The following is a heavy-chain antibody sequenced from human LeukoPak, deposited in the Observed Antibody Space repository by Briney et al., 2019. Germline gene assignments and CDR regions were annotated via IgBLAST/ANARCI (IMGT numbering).Heavy chain of an antibody. V-gene: IGHV4-39*07. D-gene: IGHD5-18*01. Sequence: SETLSLTCTVSGGSISSSSYYWGWIRQPPGKGLEWIGSIYYSGSTYYNPSLKSRVTISVDTSKNQFSLKLSSVTAADTAVYYCASSGYSYENAFDIWGQGTMVTVSS. CDR2: IYYSGST. CDR3: ASSGYSYENAFDI. CDR1: GGSISSSSYY. J-gene: IGHJ3*02.